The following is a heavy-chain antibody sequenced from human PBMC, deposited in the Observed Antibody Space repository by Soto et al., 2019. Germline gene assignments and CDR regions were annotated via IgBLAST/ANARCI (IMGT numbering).Heavy chain of an antibody. D-gene: IGHD3-22*01. Sequence: SETQSHTCTVSGGSISGYYCGWIRQPPGKGLEWIGSIHHSVSTYYNPSLKSRVTISVDTSKNQFSLRLGCVTAVGTAVYYCVRRFYNDRSGFEGAGMDVWGQGTMVTVSS. J-gene: IGHJ6*02. CDR1: GGSISGYY. V-gene: IGHV4-39*01. CDR2: IHHSVST. CDR3: VRRFYNDRSGFEGAGMDV.